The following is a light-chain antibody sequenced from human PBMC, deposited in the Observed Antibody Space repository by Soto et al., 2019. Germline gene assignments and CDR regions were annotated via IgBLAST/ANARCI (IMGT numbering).Light chain of an antibody. J-gene: IGLJ1*01. V-gene: IGLV1-44*01. Sequence: QSVLTQPPSASGAPGQRVTISCSGSRSNIGSNTANWYQQLPGTAPKLLIYSHNQRPSGVPDRFSVSKSGTSASLAISGLQSEDEADYYCATWDDNLDGYVFGTGTKLTVL. CDR1: RSNIGSNT. CDR2: SHN. CDR3: ATWDDNLDGYV.